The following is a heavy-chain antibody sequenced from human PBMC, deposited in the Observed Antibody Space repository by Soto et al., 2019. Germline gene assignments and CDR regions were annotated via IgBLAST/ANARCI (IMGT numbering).Heavy chain of an antibody. Sequence: QVQLVESGGGVVQPGRSLRLSCAASGFTFSSYAMHWVRQAPGKGLEWVAVISYDGSNKYYSDSVKGRFTISRDNSKNTLYLQMNSLRAEDTAVYYCARDRRAAMHSAYYYYGMDVWGQGTTVTVSS. CDR1: GFTFSSYA. V-gene: IGHV3-30-3*01. J-gene: IGHJ6*02. CDR2: ISYDGSNK. CDR3: ARDRRAAMHSAYYYYGMDV. D-gene: IGHD5-18*01.